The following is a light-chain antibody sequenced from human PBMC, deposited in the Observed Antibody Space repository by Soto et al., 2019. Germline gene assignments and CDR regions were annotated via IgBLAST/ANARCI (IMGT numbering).Light chain of an antibody. J-gene: IGLJ2*01. CDR3: SSYTTRSTLV. Sequence: QSVLTQPASVSGSPGQSITISCSGTSNDVGAYNFVSWYQVHPGRAPKLIISEVTVRPSGISHRFSGSKSANTASLTISGLQAADEAFYYCSSYTTRSTLVFGGGTKLTVL. CDR2: EVT. CDR1: SNDVGAYNF. V-gene: IGLV2-14*01.